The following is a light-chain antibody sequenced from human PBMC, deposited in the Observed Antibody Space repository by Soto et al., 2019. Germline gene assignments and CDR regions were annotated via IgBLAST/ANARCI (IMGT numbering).Light chain of an antibody. CDR2: DAS. CDR3: QQYNDWLRT. Sequence: EILIAQSPVTLSVSPGTRATLSSTASQSVWSNLAGYQQKPGQAPRLLSYDASTRASVIPARFSGSGSGTEFTRTIISLQSEDLAVYDCQQYNDWLRTFGQGTKVDIK. CDR1: QSVWSN. V-gene: IGKV3D-15*01. J-gene: IGKJ1*01.